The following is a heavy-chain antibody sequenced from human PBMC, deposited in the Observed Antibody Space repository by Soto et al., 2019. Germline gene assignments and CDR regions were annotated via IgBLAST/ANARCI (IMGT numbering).Heavy chain of an antibody. CDR3: TRDGDGRMTTNPYYYYGMDV. CDR2: VYYSGGA. CDR1: GGSISGYY. Sequence: ASETLSLTCTVSGGSISGYYWSWIRQPPGKGLGWIGNVYYSGGAKYNPSVKRRVSISVDTSKNQFSLNLSSVTAADTAVYYCTRDGDGRMTTNPYYYYGMDVWGPGITVTVSS. J-gene: IGHJ6*02. V-gene: IGHV4-59*01. D-gene: IGHD2-21*02.